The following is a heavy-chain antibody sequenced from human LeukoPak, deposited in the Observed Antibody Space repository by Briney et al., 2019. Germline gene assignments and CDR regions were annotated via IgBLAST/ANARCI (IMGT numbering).Heavy chain of an antibody. J-gene: IGHJ4*02. CDR3: ALEQADYYDSSGYYYGFDY. D-gene: IGHD3-22*01. Sequence: ASVKVSCKASGYSFTSHYMHWVRQAPGQGLEWMGIINPSGGSTSYAQKFQGRVTMTRDTSTGTVYMELSSLRSEDTAVYYCALEQADYYDSSGYYYGFDYWGQGTLVTVSS. CDR2: INPSGGST. V-gene: IGHV1-46*01. CDR1: GYSFTSHY.